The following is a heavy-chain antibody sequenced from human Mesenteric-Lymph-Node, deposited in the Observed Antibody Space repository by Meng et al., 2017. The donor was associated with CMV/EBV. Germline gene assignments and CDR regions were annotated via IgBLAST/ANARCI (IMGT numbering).Heavy chain of an antibody. J-gene: IGHJ6*02. Sequence: GGSLRLSCAASGFIFSRYAFHWVRQAPGTGLEWVAVISYDGTNEYYADSVKGRFAISRDNSKNTLYLQMNSLRAEDRAVYYCVGRGYCRSTTCTRGSFYYYYDMDVWGQGTTVTVSS. CDR2: ISYDGTNE. D-gene: IGHD2-2*01. CDR1: GFIFSRYA. CDR3: VGRGYCRSTTCTRGSFYYYYDMDV. V-gene: IGHV3-30*09.